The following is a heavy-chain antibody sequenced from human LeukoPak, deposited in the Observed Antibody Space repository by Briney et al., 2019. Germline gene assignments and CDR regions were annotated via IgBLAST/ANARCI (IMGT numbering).Heavy chain of an antibody. CDR2: ISSSSTHI. V-gene: IGHV3-21*01. CDR3: ARGLCGGDCYDY. Sequence: EGSLRLSCVASGFTFSDYHINWVRQAPGKGLEWVSSISSSSTHIYYADSVKGRFTISRDDAKNSLYLQMNSLRAEDTALYYCARGLCGGDCYDYWGQGTLVTVSS. CDR1: GFTFSDYH. D-gene: IGHD2-21*01. J-gene: IGHJ4*02.